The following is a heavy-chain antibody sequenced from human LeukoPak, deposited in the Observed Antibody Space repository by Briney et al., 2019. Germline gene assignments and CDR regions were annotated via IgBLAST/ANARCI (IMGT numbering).Heavy chain of an antibody. CDR1: GFTFSSYS. J-gene: IGHJ4*02. CDR2: IKQDGSEK. V-gene: IGHV3-7*01. D-gene: IGHD3-22*01. Sequence: GGSLRLSCAASGFTFSSYSMNWVRQAPGKGLEWVANIKQDGSEKYYVDSVKGRFTISRDNAKNSLYLQMNSLRAEDTAVYYCARSPGYYDSSGYHYAFDYWGQGTLVTVSS. CDR3: ARSPGYYDSSGYHYAFDY.